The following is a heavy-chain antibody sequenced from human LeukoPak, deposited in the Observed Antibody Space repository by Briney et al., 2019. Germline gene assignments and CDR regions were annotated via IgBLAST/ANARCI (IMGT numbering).Heavy chain of an antibody. V-gene: IGHV4-30-2*01. CDR3: ARGLNYYDSSGYVDF. Sequence: SETLSLTCTVSGGSISSGGYYWSWIRQPPGKGLEWIGYIYHSGSTYYNPSLKSRVTISVDTSKIQFSLKLSSVTAADTAVYYCARGLNYYDSSGYVDFWGQGTLVTVSS. CDR2: IYHSGST. CDR1: GGSISSGGYY. J-gene: IGHJ4*02. D-gene: IGHD3-22*01.